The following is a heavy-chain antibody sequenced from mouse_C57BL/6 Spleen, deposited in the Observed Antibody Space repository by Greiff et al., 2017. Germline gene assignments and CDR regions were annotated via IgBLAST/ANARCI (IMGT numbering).Heavy chain of an antibody. D-gene: IGHD1-1*01. CDR3: ARCPITTVVAYYFDY. CDR2: IDPSDSYT. V-gene: IGHV1-69*01. CDR1: GYTFTSYW. Sequence: QVQLQQPGAELVMPGASVKLSCKASGYTFTSYWMHWVKQRPGQGLEWIGEIDPSDSYTNYNQKFNGKSTLTVDKSSSTAYMQLSSLTSEYSAVYYCARCPITTVVAYYFDYWGQGTTLTVSS. J-gene: IGHJ2*01.